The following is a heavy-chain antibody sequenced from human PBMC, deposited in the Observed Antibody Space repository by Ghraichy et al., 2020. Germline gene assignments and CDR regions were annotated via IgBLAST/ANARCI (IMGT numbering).Heavy chain of an antibody. Sequence: GGSLRLSCVTSGFNFSTSWMSWLRQTPGKGLEWVANIRRDGIEKNYGDSVKGRFAISRDNAKNSLFLEMDSLRFEDTAVYYCATEYGDYVDREYFQEWGQGTLVTVSS. V-gene: IGHV3-7*04. CDR3: ATEYGDYVDREYFQE. D-gene: IGHD4-17*01. J-gene: IGHJ1*01. CDR1: GFNFSTSW. CDR2: IRRDGIEK.